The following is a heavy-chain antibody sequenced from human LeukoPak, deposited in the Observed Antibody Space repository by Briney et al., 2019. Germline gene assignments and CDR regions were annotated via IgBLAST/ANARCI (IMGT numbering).Heavy chain of an antibody. V-gene: IGHV4-38-2*02. D-gene: IGHD3-10*01. CDR3: GRDQDYYGSGSHGPDY. Sequence: SETLSLTCSVSGYSITSGHYWGWIRQPPGKGLEWIGSIYHNGNTFYNPSLKSRVTISVDPSKNQFSLNLNSVIVADTAVYYCGRDQDYYGSGSHGPDYWGQGILVTVSS. CDR1: GYSITSGHY. CDR2: IYHNGNT. J-gene: IGHJ4*02.